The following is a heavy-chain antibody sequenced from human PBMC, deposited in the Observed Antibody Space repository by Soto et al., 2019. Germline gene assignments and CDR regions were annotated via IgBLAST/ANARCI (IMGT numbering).Heavy chain of an antibody. CDR1: GGSITSGD. D-gene: IGHD2-15*01. J-gene: IGHJ5*02. CDR3: AKDRVLVAATSGWFDP. Sequence: ETLSLTCTVSGGSITSGDNYWSWIRQAPGKGLEWVSGISGSGRSTYYADSVKGRFTISRDNSKNKLYLQMNSLRAEDTAVYYCAKDRVLVAATSGWFDPWGQGTMVTVS. CDR2: ISGSGRST. V-gene: IGHV3-23*01.